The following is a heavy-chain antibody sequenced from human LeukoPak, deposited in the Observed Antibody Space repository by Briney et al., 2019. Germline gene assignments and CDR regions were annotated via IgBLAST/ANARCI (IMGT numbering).Heavy chain of an antibody. V-gene: IGHV4-61*01. D-gene: IGHD5-12*01. J-gene: IGHJ6*02. CDR3: VGDLVATIDHYYYGMDV. Sequence: SETLSLTCIVSGGSVSSGSYYWRWIRQPPGKGLEWIGYVYNSVRTNYNPSLKSRVTISVDTSKNQLSLKLSSVTAADTAVYFCVGDLVATIDHYYYGMDVWGQGTTVTVSS. CDR2: VYNSVRT. CDR1: GGSVSSGSYY.